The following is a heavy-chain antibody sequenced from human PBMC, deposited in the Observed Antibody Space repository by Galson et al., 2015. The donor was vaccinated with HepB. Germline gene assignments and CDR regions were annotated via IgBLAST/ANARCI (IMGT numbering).Heavy chain of an antibody. V-gene: IGHV4-39*07. CDR3: ARVKARGSYFDY. CDR1: GGSISSSSYY. J-gene: IGHJ4*02. Sequence: SETLSLTCTVSGGSISSSSYYWGWIRQPPGKGLEWIGSIYYSGSTYYNPSLKSRVTISVDTSKNQFSLKLSSVTAADTAVYYCARVKARGSYFDYWGQGTLVTVSS. CDR2: IYYSGST. D-gene: IGHD3-16*01.